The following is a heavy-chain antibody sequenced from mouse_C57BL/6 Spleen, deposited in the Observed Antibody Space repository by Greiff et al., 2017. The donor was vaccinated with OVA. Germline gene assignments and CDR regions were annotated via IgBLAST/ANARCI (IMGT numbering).Heavy chain of an antibody. CDR3: ARQVYSNYPAWFAY. J-gene: IGHJ3*01. V-gene: IGHV1-55*01. CDR2: IYPGSGST. CDR1: GYTFTSYW. Sequence: QVQLKQPGAELVKPGASVKMSCKASGYTFTSYWITWVKQRPGQGLEWIGDIYPGSGSTNYNEKFKSKATLTVDTSSSTAYMQLSSLTSEDSAVYYCARQVYSNYPAWFAYWGQGTLVTVSA. D-gene: IGHD2-5*01.